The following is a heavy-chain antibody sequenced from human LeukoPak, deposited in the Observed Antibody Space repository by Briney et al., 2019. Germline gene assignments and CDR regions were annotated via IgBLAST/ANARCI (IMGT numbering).Heavy chain of an antibody. CDR1: GFTFSSYS. V-gene: IGHV3-21*01. CDR3: ARVADMVRGVIHYYFDY. Sequence: PGGSLRLSCAASGFTFSSYSMNWVRQAPGKGLEWVSSISSSSSYIYYADSVKGRFTTSRDNAKNSLYLQMNSLRAEDTAVYYCARVADMVRGVIHYYFDYWGQGTLVTVSS. J-gene: IGHJ4*02. CDR2: ISSSSSYI. D-gene: IGHD3-10*01.